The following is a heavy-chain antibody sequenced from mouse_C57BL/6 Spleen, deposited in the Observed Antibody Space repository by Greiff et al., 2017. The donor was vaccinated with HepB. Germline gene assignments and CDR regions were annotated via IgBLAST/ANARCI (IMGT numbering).Heavy chain of an antibody. Sequence: VQLQQSGAELVRPGASVKLSCTASGFNIKDDYMHWVKQRPEQGLEWIGWIDPENGDTEYASKFQGKATITADTSSNTAYLQLSSLTSEDTAVYYCTKGLRWFAYWGQGTLVTVSA. CDR1: GFNIKDDY. CDR2: IDPENGDT. V-gene: IGHV14-4*01. CDR3: TKGLRWFAY. J-gene: IGHJ3*01. D-gene: IGHD2-4*01.